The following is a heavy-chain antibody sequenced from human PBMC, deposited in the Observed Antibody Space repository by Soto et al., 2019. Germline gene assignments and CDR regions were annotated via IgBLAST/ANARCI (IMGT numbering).Heavy chain of an antibody. CDR2: MYYSGST. J-gene: IGHJ5*02. D-gene: IGHD3-10*01. Sequence: QVQLQESGPGLVKPSETLSLTCTVSGGSVSSPTYYWSWIRQPPGKGLEWIGYMYYSGSTNYTPSLKGRVTIALVTATHHFSLTLSYVTAADTAVYSCAGGRGHVNNWFDPWGQGTLVTVSS. CDR1: GGSVSSPTYY. CDR3: AGGRGHVNNWFDP. V-gene: IGHV4-61*01.